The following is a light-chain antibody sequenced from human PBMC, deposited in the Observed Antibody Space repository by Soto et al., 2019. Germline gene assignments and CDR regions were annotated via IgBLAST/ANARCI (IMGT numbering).Light chain of an antibody. Sequence: QSVLTQPASVSGSPGQSITISCTGTSSDIGAFTFVSWYQQHPGKVPKLMIFDVNRRPSGVSDRFSGSKSGNTASLTISGPQGGGGGDYYCSSYRSSSARFFGRGAK. V-gene: IGLV2-14*03. J-gene: IGLJ1*01. CDR3: SSYRSSSARF. CDR2: DVN. CDR1: SSDIGAFTF.